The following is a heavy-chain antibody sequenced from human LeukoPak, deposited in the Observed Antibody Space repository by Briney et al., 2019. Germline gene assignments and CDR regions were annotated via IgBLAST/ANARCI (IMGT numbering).Heavy chain of an antibody. CDR2: IKQDGSEK. CDR3: ARAYSSSWYNWFDP. V-gene: IGHV3-7*04. Sequence: GGSLRLSCAASGFTFSSYWMHWVCQAPGKGLEWVANIKQDGSEKNYVDSVKGRFTISRDNAKNSLYLQMNSLRAEDTALYYCARAYSSSWYNWFDPWGQGTLVTVSS. J-gene: IGHJ5*02. D-gene: IGHD6-13*01. CDR1: GFTFSSYW.